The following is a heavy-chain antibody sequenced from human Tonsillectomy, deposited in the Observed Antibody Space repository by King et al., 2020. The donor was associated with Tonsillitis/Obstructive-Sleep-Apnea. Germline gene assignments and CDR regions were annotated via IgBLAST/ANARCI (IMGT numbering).Heavy chain of an antibody. CDR3: AKGYSGDYYFYYMDV. CDR1: GFTFSIYA. D-gene: IGHD2-15*01. Sequence: VQLVESGGGLVQPGGSLRLSCVASGFTFSIYAINWVRQAPGKGLEWVSAISGSGGSTYFADSVKGRFTISRDNSKNTLYLQMNSLRAEDPAVYYCAKGYSGDYYFYYMDVWGKGTTVTVSS. V-gene: IGHV3-23*04. CDR2: ISGSGGST. J-gene: IGHJ6*03.